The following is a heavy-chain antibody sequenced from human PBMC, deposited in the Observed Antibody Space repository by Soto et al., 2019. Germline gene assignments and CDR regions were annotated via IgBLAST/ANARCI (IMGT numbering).Heavy chain of an antibody. CDR2: ISYDGSSD. D-gene: IGHD5-18*01. J-gene: IGHJ4*02. CDR3: AKAHVDTEYYFDY. V-gene: IGHV3-30*18. CDR1: GFTFSSYG. Sequence: PGGSLRLSCAASGFTFSSYGMHWVRQAPGKGLQWVSLISYDGSSDYYVDSVKGRFTISRDNSKNTLYLQMNSLRTEDTAVYYCAKAHVDTEYYFDYWGQGTLVTVSS.